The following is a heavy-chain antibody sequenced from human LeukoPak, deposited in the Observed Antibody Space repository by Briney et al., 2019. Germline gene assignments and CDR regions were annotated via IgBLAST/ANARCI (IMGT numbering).Heavy chain of an antibody. V-gene: IGHV3-23*01. J-gene: IGHJ6*02. CDR1: GFTFSSYA. D-gene: IGHD5-24*01. CDR2: ITTGGST. CDR3: ARDVPNDGCGMDV. Sequence: PGGSLRLSCAASGFTFSSYAMSWVRQAPGKGLEWVSTITTGGSTNHAGSVKGRFSISRDNAKNTLYLQMNSLRAEDTAVYYCARDVPNDGCGMDVWGQGTTVTVSS.